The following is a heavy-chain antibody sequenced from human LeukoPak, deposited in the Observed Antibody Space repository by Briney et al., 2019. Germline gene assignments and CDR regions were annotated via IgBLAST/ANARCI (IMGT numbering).Heavy chain of an antibody. Sequence: SETLSLTCTVSGGSISSSSYYWGWIRQPPGKGLEWIGSIYYSGRTYYNPSLKSRVTISVDTSKNQFSLKLSSVTAADTAVYYCATRFLEWLLDYWGQGTLVTVSS. CDR1: GGSISSSSYY. D-gene: IGHD3-3*01. V-gene: IGHV4-39*01. J-gene: IGHJ4*02. CDR3: ATRFLEWLLDY. CDR2: IYYSGRT.